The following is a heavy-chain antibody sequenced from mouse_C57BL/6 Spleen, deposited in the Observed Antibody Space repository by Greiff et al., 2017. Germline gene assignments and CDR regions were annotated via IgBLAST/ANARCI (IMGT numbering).Heavy chain of an antibody. J-gene: IGHJ4*01. CDR3: ARSDSSGYHYYAMDY. Sequence: VQLVESGPELVKPGASVKISCKASGYAFSSSWMNWVKQRPGKGLEWIGRIYPGDGDTNYNGKFKGKATLTADKSSSTAYMQLSSLTSEDSAVYFCARSDSSGYHYYAMDYWGQGTSVTVSS. D-gene: IGHD3-2*02. V-gene: IGHV1-82*01. CDR1: GYAFSSSW. CDR2: IYPGDGDT.